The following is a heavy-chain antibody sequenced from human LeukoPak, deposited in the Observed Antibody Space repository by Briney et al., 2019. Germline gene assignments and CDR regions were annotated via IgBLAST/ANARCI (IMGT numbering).Heavy chain of an antibody. V-gene: IGHV3-33*06. CDR2: IWYDGSNK. CDR1: GFTFSSYG. Sequence: GRSLRLSCAAPGFTFSSYGMHWVRQAPGKGLEWVAVIWYDGSNKYYADSVKGRFTISRDNSKNTLYLQMNSLRAEDTAVYYCAKQPGSIAAAGWDYYYYMDVWGKGTTVTVSS. CDR3: AKQPGSIAAAGWDYYYYMDV. D-gene: IGHD6-13*01. J-gene: IGHJ6*03.